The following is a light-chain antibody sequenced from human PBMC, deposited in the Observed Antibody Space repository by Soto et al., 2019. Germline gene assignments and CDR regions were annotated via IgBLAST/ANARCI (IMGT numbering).Light chain of an antibody. CDR3: LQYKSFSYT. Sequence: AIQMTHYPSSLSSSFVNPVAITCRASQDIRNDLAWYQQKPGQAPHLLIFAAFNLQSGVPSRFSGGGSGTHFTLTISSLRPEDLATYFCLQYKSFSYTFGQGTKV. CDR2: AAF. CDR1: QDIRND. J-gene: IGKJ2*01. V-gene: IGKV1-6*02.